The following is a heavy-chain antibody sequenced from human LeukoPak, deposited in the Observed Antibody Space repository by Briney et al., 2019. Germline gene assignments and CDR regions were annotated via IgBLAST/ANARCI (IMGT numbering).Heavy chain of an antibody. Sequence: PGRSLRLSCAASGFTFRSYGIHWVRQAPGKGLEWVAVISYDGSNKYYADSVKGRFTISRDTSKNTLFLQMNSLRAEDTAVYYCARGRAFVYGDTRGVFSDYWGQGTLVTVSS. V-gene: IGHV3-30*03. J-gene: IGHJ4*02. D-gene: IGHD4-17*01. CDR2: ISYDGSNK. CDR1: GFTFRSYG. CDR3: ARGRAFVYGDTRGVFSDY.